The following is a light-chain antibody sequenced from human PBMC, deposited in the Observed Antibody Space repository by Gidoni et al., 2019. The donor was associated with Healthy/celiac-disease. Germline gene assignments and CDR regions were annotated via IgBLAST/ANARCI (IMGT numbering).Light chain of an antibody. CDR1: SLSSYY. CDR3: NSRDSSGNHWV. CDR2: GKN. J-gene: IGLJ3*02. V-gene: IGLV3-19*01. Sequence: SSEMTQDTAVSVALGQTVRITCQGDSLSSYYASWYQQKPGQAPVLVIYGKNYRPSGIPDRFSGSSSGNTASLTITGAQAEDEADYYCNSRDSSGNHWVFGGGTKLTVL.